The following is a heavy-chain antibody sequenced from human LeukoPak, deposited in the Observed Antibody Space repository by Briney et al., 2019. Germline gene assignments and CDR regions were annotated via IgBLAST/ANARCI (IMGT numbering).Heavy chain of an antibody. CDR1: GFTFSSYG. J-gene: IGHJ4*02. V-gene: IGHV3-30*18. CDR2: ISYDGSNK. CDR3: AKDYDGVGDY. D-gene: IGHD3-16*01. Sequence: GRSLRLSCAASGFTFSSYGMHWVRQAPGKGLEWVAVISYDGSNKYYADSVKGRFTISRDNSKNTLYLQMNCLRAEDTAVYYCAKDYDGVGDYWGQGTLVTVSS.